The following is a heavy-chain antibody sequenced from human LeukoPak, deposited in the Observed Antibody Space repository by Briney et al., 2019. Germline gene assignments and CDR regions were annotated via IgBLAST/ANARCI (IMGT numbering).Heavy chain of an antibody. CDR2: IYYSGST. CDR1: GGSIIGYY. V-gene: IGHV4-59*01. CDR3: ARVDYTTSSPYLLPDS. Sequence: SETLSLTCTVYGGSIIGYYWSWIRQPPGKGLEWIGYIYYSGSTNYNPSLKSRVTISVDTSKNRLSLRLTSMTAADTAVYYCARVDYTTSSPYLLPDSWGQGTLVTVSS. J-gene: IGHJ4*02. D-gene: IGHD6-6*01.